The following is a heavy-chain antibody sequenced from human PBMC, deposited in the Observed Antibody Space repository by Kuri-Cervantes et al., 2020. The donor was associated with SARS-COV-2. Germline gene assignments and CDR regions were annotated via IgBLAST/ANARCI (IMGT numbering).Heavy chain of an antibody. D-gene: IGHD6-13*01. CDR2: ISYDGSNK. CDR1: GFTFSSYA. CDR3: VRLAAAGPYQYYGFDV. V-gene: IGHV3-30*01. Sequence: GGSLRLSCAASGFTFSSYAMHWVRQAPGKGLEWVAVISYDGSNKYYADSVKGRFTISRDNSKNTLYLQMNSLRAEDTAVYYCVRLAAAGPYQYYGFDVWGQGTTVTVSS. J-gene: IGHJ6*02.